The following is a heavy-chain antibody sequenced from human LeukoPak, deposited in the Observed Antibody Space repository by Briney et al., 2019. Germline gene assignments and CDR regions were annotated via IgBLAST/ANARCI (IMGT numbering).Heavy chain of an antibody. V-gene: IGHV4-59*01. CDR3: ARGYYDGSGYSVPFDY. CDR1: SDSIRNNY. D-gene: IGHD3-22*01. CDR2: IYDSGST. Sequence: SETLSLTCTVSSDSIRNNYWNWIRQPPGKRLEWIGYIYDSGSTKYSPSLKSRVTFSVDTSKSQFSLHLTSVTAADTAVYYCARGYYDGSGYSVPFDYWGQGMLVIVSS. J-gene: IGHJ4*02.